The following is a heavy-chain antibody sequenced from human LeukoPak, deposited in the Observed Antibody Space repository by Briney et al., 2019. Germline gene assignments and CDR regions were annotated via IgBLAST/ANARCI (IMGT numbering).Heavy chain of an antibody. CDR3: ARDIRGDSTFGM. J-gene: IGHJ3*02. CDR1: GVSISTGTYY. CDR2: IYKSGST. D-gene: IGHD5-24*01. V-gene: IGHV4-61*02. Sequence: SQTLSLTCTLSGVSISTGTYYWSWIRQPAGKGLEWIGRIYKSGSTTYNPSLKSRVTISLDTSKNQFSLKLSSVTAADTAVYYCARDIRGDSTFGMWGQGTMVTVSS.